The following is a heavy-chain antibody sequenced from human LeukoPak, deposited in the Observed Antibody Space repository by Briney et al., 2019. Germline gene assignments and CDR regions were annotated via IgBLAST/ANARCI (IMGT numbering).Heavy chain of an antibody. Sequence: GASVKVSCKASAYTFTSYGISWGRQAPGQGREWMGWISAYNCNTNYAQKLQGRGTMTTDTSTSTAYMELRSLRSDDTAVYYCARAYGQAPDFDYWGQGTLVTVSS. CDR3: ARAYGQAPDFDY. D-gene: IGHD4-17*01. J-gene: IGHJ4*02. CDR1: AYTFTSYG. V-gene: IGHV1-18*01. CDR2: ISAYNCNT.